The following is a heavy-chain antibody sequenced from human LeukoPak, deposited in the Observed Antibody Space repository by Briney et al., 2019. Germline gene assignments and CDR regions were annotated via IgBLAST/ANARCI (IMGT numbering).Heavy chain of an antibody. D-gene: IGHD3-9*01. J-gene: IGHJ4*02. V-gene: IGHV1-18*01. CDR2: ISAYNGNT. CDR1: GYTFTSYG. Sequence: GASVKVSCKASGYTFTSYGISWVRQAPGQGLEWMGWISAYNGNTNYAQKLQGRVTMTTDTSTSTAYMELRSLRSDDTAVYYCARNGHDILTGYFLGYWGQGTLVTVSS. CDR3: ARNGHDILTGYFLGY.